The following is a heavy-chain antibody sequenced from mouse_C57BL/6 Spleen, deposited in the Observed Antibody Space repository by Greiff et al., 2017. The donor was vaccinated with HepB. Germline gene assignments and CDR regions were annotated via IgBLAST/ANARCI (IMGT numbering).Heavy chain of an antibody. J-gene: IGHJ3*01. Sequence: EVKLVESGGDLVKPGGSLKLSCAASGFTFSSYGMSWVRQTPDKRLEWVATISSGGSYTYYPDSVKGRFTISRDNAKNTLYLQMSSLKSEDTAMYYCARHYYGRSYGFAYWGQGTLVTVSA. CDR3: ARHYYGRSYGFAY. CDR1: GFTFSSYG. D-gene: IGHD1-1*01. V-gene: IGHV5-6*01. CDR2: ISSGGSYT.